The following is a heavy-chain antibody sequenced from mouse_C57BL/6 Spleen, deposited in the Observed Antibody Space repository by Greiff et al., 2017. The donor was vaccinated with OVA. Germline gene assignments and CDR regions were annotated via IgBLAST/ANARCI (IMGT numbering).Heavy chain of an antibody. CDR2: IDPSDSYT. V-gene: IGHV1-69*01. Sequence: QVQLQQSGAELVMPGASVKLSCKASGYTFTSYWMHWVKQRPGQGLEWIGEIDPSDSYTNYNQKFKGKSTLTVDKSSSTAYMQLSSLTSEDAAVYYCARGGPFDYWGQGTTLTVSS. J-gene: IGHJ2*01. CDR3: ARGGPFDY. CDR1: GYTFTSYW.